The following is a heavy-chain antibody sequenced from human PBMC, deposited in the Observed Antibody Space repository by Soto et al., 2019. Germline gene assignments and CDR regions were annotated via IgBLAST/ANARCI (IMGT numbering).Heavy chain of an antibody. J-gene: IGHJ5*02. Sequence: HPGGSLRLSCAASGFTVSSNYMSWVRQAPGKGLEWDSVIYSGGSIYYADSVKGRFTISRDNSKNTLYLQMNSLRAEDTAVYYCERDRRYCSGGTCVSWFDPWGQGTLVTVSS. D-gene: IGHD2-15*01. CDR2: IYSGGSI. CDR1: GFTVSSNY. V-gene: IGHV3-53*01. CDR3: ERDRRYCSGGTCVSWFDP.